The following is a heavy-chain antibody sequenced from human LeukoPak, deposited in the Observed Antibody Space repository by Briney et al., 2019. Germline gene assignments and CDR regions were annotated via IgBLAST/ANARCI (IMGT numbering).Heavy chain of an antibody. CDR1: GFTFSNYR. J-gene: IGHJ1*01. D-gene: IGHD3-3*01. CDR2: INSTSSYI. V-gene: IGHV3-21*01. Sequence: GGSLRLSCTASGFTFSNYRMNWVRQAPGKGLEWVSSINSTSSYIYYADSLKGRFTISRDNAKNSLYLQMNSLRAEDTAVYYCARDWRELAFGGWGQGTLVTVAS. CDR3: ARDWRELAFGG.